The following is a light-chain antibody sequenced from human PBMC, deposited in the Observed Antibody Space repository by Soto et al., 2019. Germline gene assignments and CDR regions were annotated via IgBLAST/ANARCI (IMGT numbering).Light chain of an antibody. CDR1: SSNIGSNT. V-gene: IGLV1-44*01. CDR3: CSYAGSSTYV. Sequence: QPVLTQPPSASGTPGQRVTISCSGSSSNIGSNTVNWYQQLPGTAPKLLIYSNNQRPSGVPDRFSGSKSGTSASLAISGLQSEDEADYYCCSYAGSSTYVFGTGTKVTVL. CDR2: SNN. J-gene: IGLJ1*01.